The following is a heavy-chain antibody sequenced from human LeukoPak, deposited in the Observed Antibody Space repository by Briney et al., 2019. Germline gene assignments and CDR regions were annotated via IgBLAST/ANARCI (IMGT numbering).Heavy chain of an antibody. CDR3: ARQLRKAPYCGGHCHTLDY. J-gene: IGHJ4*02. D-gene: IGHD2-21*02. Sequence: GGSLRLSCAASGFAFSSYWMSWVRQAPGEGLGWVAYIKQDGSEKYYVDSVKGRFTICRDNAKNQLYLQMNSLTAKETAVYYCARQLRKAPYCGGHCHTLDYWGQGTLVTVSS. CDR1: GFAFSSYW. CDR2: IKQDGSEK. V-gene: IGHV3-7*01.